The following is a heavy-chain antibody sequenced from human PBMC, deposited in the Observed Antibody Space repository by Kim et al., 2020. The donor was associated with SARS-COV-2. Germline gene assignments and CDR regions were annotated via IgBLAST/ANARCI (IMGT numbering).Heavy chain of an antibody. J-gene: IGHJ2*01. CDR3: AEKGIPARGQWYFDL. V-gene: IGHV3-23*01. CDR1: GFTFSSFA. Sequence: GGSLRLSCAASGFTFSSFAMTWVRQAPGKGLEWVSILSDSGGDTFYADSVKGRFIISRDNAKNMLYLQMNSLRAEDTAVYYCAEKGIPARGQWYFDLWGRGTLVTVSS. D-gene: IGHD6-13*01. CDR2: LSDSGGDT.